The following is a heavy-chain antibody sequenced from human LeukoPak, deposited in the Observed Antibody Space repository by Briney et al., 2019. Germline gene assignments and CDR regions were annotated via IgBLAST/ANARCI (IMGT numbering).Heavy chain of an antibody. CDR2: INSDGTTT. D-gene: IGHD4-11*01. V-gene: IGHV3-74*01. CDR1: GFTFSSYG. J-gene: IGHJ4*02. CDR3: ASDRVTTEY. Sequence: GGSLRLSCAASGFTFSSYGMHWVRQGPGKGLVWVSRINSDGTTTNYADSAKGRFTISRDNAKNTLYLQMNSLRAEDTAVYYCASDRVTTEYWGQGTLVTVSS.